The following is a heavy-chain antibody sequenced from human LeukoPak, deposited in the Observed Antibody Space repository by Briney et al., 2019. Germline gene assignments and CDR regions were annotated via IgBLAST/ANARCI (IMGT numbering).Heavy chain of an antibody. CDR3: AKSIEYCGADCYGYFDL. V-gene: IGHV1-2*06. Sequence: ASVKVSCKPSGYTFTGYYMHWVRQAPGQGLEWMGRINPNSGAANYAQKFQGRVTMTRDTSISTAYMELTTLRSDDTAVYYCAKSIEYCGADCYGYFDLWGRGTLVTVSS. J-gene: IGHJ2*01. CDR1: GYTFTGYY. D-gene: IGHD2-21*02. CDR2: INPNSGAA.